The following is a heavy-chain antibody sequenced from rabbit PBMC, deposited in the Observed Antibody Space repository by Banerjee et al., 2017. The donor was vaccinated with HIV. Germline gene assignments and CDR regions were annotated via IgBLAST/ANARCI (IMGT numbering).Heavy chain of an antibody. Sequence: QSLEESGGDLVKPGASLTLTCTASGFSFSSNYGMCWVRQAPGKGLEWNACIGIADGNTYYASWAKGRVTISKTSSTTVTLQLNSLTAADTATYFCARSPYGNTNYDTLWGPGTLVTVS. V-gene: IGHV1S40*01. CDR2: IGIADGNT. D-gene: IGHD8-1*01. J-gene: IGHJ6*01. CDR1: GFSFSSNYG. CDR3: ARSPYGNTNYDTL.